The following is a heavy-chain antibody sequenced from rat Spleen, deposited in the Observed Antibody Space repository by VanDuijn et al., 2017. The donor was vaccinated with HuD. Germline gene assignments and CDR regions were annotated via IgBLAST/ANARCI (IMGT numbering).Heavy chain of an antibody. CDR1: GFTFSNYG. J-gene: IGHJ3*01. CDR3: ARSGYGGYEDWFAY. CDR2: ISTGGGNT. D-gene: IGHD1-11*01. V-gene: IGHV5S13*01. Sequence: EVQLVESGGGLVQPGRSLKLSCAASGFTFSNYGMAWVRQAPTKGLEWVASISTGGGNTYYRDSVKGRFTISRDNAKSTLYLQLDSLRSEDTATYYCARSGYGGYEDWFAYWGQGTLVTVSS.